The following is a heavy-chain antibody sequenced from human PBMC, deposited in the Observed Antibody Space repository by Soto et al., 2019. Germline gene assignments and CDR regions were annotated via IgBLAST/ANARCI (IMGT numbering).Heavy chain of an antibody. CDR2: IYGSGSA. D-gene: IGHD2-21*02. CDR3: ARGQTVRAFEF. Sequence: LSLTCTVSGGAISVYTWNWIRQAPGKGPEWLGYIYGSGSANYNPSLKSRLTISVDTSKNQFSLNLSSVTAADTAIYYCARGQTVRAFEFWRQRTKVTVSS. J-gene: IGHJ3*01. CDR1: GGAISVYT. V-gene: IGHV4-59*01.